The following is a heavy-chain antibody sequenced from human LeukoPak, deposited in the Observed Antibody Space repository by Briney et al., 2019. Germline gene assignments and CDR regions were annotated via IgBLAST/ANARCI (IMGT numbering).Heavy chain of an antibody. CDR3: ARDKDTGAVAGTFDN. CDR2: IGVYNGHT. CDR1: GYRFAYIG. Sequence: ASVKVSCKASGYRFAYIGISWVRQAPGRGLEWMGWIGVYNGHTKYAENLQGRVTLTTDTSTSTTYMELSSLRSDDTAVYYCARDKDTGAVAGTFDNWGQGTLVTVSS. V-gene: IGHV1-18*01. D-gene: IGHD6-19*01. J-gene: IGHJ4*02.